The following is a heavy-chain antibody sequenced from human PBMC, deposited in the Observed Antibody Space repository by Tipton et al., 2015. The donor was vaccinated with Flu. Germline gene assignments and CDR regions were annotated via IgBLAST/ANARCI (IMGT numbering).Heavy chain of an antibody. D-gene: IGHD1-26*01. CDR2: IYYNGNT. J-gene: IGHJ4*02. Sequence: TLSLTCTVSGGSISSYYWSWIRQPPGKGLEWIGYIYYNGNTNYNPSPKSRVTISVDTSKNQFSLKVSSVTAADTAVYYFARYGSYFEYWGQGTLVTVSS. CDR1: GGSISSYY. V-gene: IGHV4-59*01. CDR3: ARYGSYFEY.